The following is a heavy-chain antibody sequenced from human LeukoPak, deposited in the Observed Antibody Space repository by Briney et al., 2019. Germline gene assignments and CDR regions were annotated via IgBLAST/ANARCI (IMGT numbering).Heavy chain of an antibody. V-gene: IGHV4-34*01. CDR3: ASRGPDDAFDI. D-gene: IGHD5-24*01. CDR1: GGSFSGYY. CDR2: INHSGST. Sequence: PSETLSLTCAVYGGSFSGYYWSWIRQPPGKGLEWIGEINHSGSTNYNPSLKSRVTISVDTSKNQFSLKLSSVTAADTAVYYCASRGPDDAFDIWGQGTMVTVSS. J-gene: IGHJ3*02.